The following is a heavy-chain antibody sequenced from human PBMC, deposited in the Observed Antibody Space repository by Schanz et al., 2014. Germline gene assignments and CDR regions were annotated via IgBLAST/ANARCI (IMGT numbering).Heavy chain of an antibody. Sequence: EVQLVESGGGLVQPGGSLRLSCGGSGFTFSKYWMSWVRQAPGKGLEWVSGFIVDSGNTYYAGSVKGRFSISRDYSKNTLYLQMSSLRAEDTAIYYCAKLSSSGRLAGYFDYWGQGALVTVSS. CDR3: AKLSSSGRLAGYFDY. CDR1: GFTFSKYW. CDR2: FIVDSGNT. D-gene: IGHD6-19*01. J-gene: IGHJ4*02. V-gene: IGHV3-23*04.